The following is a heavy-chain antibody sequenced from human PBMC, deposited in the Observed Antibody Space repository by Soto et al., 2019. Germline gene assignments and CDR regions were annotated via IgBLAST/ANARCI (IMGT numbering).Heavy chain of an antibody. Sequence: QVQLVQSGAEVKKPGSSVKVSCKASGGTFSSYTISWVRQAPGQGLEWMGRIIPILGIANYAQKFQGRVTITADKSTSTAYMELSSLRSGDTAVYYCARLLAAAGTTPYNWFDPWGQGTLVTVSS. CDR3: ARLLAAAGTTPYNWFDP. D-gene: IGHD6-13*01. J-gene: IGHJ5*02. CDR1: GGTFSSYT. CDR2: IIPILGIA. V-gene: IGHV1-69*02.